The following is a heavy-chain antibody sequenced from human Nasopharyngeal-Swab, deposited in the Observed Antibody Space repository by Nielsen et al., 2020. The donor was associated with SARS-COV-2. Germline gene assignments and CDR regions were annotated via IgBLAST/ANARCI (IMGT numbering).Heavy chain of an antibody. Sequence: SETLSLTCTVSDDSIRSSRFSWGWIRQPPGKGLEWIAQIYPSGSTNYNPSLRSRVTISIDTSKKQFSLKLHSVTAADTAVYYCARLDSRSSGDYWGQGSLVTVSS. V-gene: IGHV4-39*01. D-gene: IGHD6-6*01. CDR2: IYPSGST. CDR1: DDSIRSSRFS. J-gene: IGHJ4*02. CDR3: ARLDSRSSGDY.